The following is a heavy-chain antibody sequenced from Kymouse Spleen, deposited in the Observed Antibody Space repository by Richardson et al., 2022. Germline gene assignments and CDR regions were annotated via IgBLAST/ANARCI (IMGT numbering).Heavy chain of an antibody. Sequence: QVQLQESGPGLVKPSETLSLTCTVSGGSVSSGSYYWSWIRQPPGKGLEWIGYIYYSGSTNYNPSLKSRVTISVDTSKNQFSLKLSSVTAADTAVYYCARSELRDYYYYGMDVWGQGTTVTVSS. J-gene: IGHJ6*02. CDR3: ARSELRDYYYYGMDV. D-gene: IGHD1-7*01. CDR1: GGSVSSGSYY. CDR2: IYYSGST. V-gene: IGHV4-61*01.